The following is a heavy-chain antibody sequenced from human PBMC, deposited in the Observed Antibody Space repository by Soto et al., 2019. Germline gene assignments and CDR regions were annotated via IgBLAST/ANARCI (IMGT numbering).Heavy chain of an antibody. CDR1: GGSISSYY. V-gene: IGHV4-59*08. J-gene: IGHJ1*01. CDR2: IYYSGST. CDR3: ARLLVAAGPREDFQH. Sequence: QVQLQESGPGLVKPSETLSLTCTVSGGSISSYYWSWIRQPPGKGLEWIGYIYYSGSTNYNPSLKSRVTISVDRSKNQFSLKLSSVTAADTAVYYCARLLVAAGPREDFQHWGQGTLVTVSS. D-gene: IGHD2-15*01.